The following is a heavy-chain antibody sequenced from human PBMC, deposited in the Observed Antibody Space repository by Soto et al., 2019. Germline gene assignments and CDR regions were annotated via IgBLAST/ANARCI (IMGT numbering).Heavy chain of an antibody. D-gene: IGHD2-2*01. CDR3: ASNHRPAGKRYYFDY. Sequence: QVQLVQSGAEVKKPGSSVKVSCKASGGTFSSYAISWVRQAPGQGLEWMGGIIPIFGTANYAQKFQGRVTITADESTSTAYMELSSLRSEDTAVYYCASNHRPAGKRYYFDYWGKGTLVTVSS. CDR2: IIPIFGTA. J-gene: IGHJ4*02. V-gene: IGHV1-69*12. CDR1: GGTFSSYA.